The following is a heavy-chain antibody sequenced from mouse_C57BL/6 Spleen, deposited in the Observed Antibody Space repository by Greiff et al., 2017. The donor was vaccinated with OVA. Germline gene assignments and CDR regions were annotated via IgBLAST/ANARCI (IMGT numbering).Heavy chain of an antibody. D-gene: IGHD6-1*01. CDR1: GYSFTGYF. J-gene: IGHJ4*01. CDR3: ARLRDASYYAMDY. V-gene: IGHV1-37*01. CDR2: INPYNGDT. Sequence: EVKLLESGPELVKPGASVKISCKASGYSFTGYFMNWVKQSHGKSLEWIGRINPYNGDTFYNQKFKGKATLTVDKSSSTAHMELLSLTSEDFAVYYCARLRDASYYAMDYWGQGTSVTVSS.